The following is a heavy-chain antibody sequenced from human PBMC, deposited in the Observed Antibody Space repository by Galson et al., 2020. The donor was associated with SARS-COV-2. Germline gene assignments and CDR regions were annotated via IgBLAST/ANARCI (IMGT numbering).Heavy chain of an antibody. CDR2: ITSSSTYI. D-gene: IGHD6-13*01. Sequence: GESLKISCAASGFTFSSYTMNWVRHVPGKGLEWVSSITSSSTYINYADSVKGRFTISRDNAKNSLYLQMNSLRAGDTAVYFCARTGTPHYYYSYYMDVWGKGTTVTVSS. CDR3: ARTGTPHYYYSYYMDV. J-gene: IGHJ6*03. V-gene: IGHV3-21*01. CDR1: GFTFSSYT.